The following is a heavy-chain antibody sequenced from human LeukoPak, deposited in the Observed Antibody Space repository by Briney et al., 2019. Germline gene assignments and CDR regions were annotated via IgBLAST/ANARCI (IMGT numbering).Heavy chain of an antibody. CDR3: ARERVSTVTTAKQHLNWFDP. Sequence: SETLSLTCAVYGGSFSGYYWSWIRQPPGKGLEWIGEINHSGSTNYNPSLESRVTISVDTSKNQFSLKLSSVTAADTAVYYCARERVSTVTTAKQHLNWFDPWGQGTLVTVSS. D-gene: IGHD4-17*01. CDR1: GGSFSGYY. J-gene: IGHJ5*02. CDR2: INHSGST. V-gene: IGHV4-34*01.